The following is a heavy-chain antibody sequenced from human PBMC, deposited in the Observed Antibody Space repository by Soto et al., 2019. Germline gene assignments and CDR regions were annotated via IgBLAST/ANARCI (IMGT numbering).Heavy chain of an antibody. CDR2: IYHGGST. CDR3: ASSKSGGSYYFDY. CDR1: GGSISNTDW. Sequence: QVQLQESGPGLVKPSGTLSLTCAVSGGSISNTDWWSWVRQPPGKGLEWIGEIYHGGSTNYNPSLKSRVTISVDRSKNQFSLKLTSVTAADTAVYYCASSKSGGSYYFDYWGQGTLVTVSS. V-gene: IGHV4-4*02. D-gene: IGHD1-26*01. J-gene: IGHJ4*02.